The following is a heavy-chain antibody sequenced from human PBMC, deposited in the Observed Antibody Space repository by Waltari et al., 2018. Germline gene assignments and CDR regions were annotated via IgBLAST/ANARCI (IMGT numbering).Heavy chain of an antibody. CDR2: INGDGTIT. J-gene: IGHJ4*02. CDR1: GFPFSSHW. CDR3: AKGYIKSLDS. Sequence: EVQLVESGGGLVQPGGSLRLYCAAPGFPFSSHWMHWVRQTPGKGLVWVSQINGDGTITGHAHSVEGRFTVSRDNAKNTLFLQMNSLRDEDTAIYYCAKGYIKSLDSWGQGTLVTVSP. D-gene: IGHD3-16*02. V-gene: IGHV3-74*01.